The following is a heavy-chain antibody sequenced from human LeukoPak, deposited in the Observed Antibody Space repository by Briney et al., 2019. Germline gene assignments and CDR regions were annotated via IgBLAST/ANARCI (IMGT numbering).Heavy chain of an antibody. CDR3: AKGAQGYYDSGSYDSLDP. V-gene: IGHV3-30*18. J-gene: IGHJ5*02. D-gene: IGHD3-10*01. Sequence: GGSLRLSCAASEFTFSIYGMHWVRQAPGKGGEGGGVISYDRSNKYYVDSVKGRFTISRDNSKNPLYLQMNSLRAEDTAVYYCAKGAQGYYDSGSYDSLDPWGQGTLVTVSS. CDR1: EFTFSIYG. CDR2: ISYDRSNK.